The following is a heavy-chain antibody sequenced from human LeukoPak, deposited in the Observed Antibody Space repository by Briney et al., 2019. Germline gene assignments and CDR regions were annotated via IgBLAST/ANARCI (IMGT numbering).Heavy chain of an antibody. J-gene: IGHJ4*02. V-gene: IGHV4-39*01. Sequence: PSETLSLTCTVSGGSISSSSYYWGWIRQPPGKGLEWIGSIYYSGSTYYNPSLKSRVTISVDTSKNQFSLKLSSVTAADTAVYYCASRPGIAVAGFDYWGEGTRVTVSS. CDR2: IYYSGST. D-gene: IGHD6-19*01. CDR3: ASRPGIAVAGFDY. CDR1: GGSISSSSYY.